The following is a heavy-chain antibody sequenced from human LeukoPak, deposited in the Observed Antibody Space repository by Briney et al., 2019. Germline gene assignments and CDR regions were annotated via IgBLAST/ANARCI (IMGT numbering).Heavy chain of an antibody. CDR1: GFTFSDYY. D-gene: IGHD5-24*01. Sequence: GGSLRLSCAASGFTFSDYYMTWIRQAPGKGPDWISYISSSGDNKYYADSVKGRFTISRDSAKNSLYLQMNSLRAEDTAVYYCARVRRDGYNLDYWGQGTLVIVSS. J-gene: IGHJ4*02. CDR2: ISSSGDNK. CDR3: ARVRRDGYNLDY. V-gene: IGHV3-11*04.